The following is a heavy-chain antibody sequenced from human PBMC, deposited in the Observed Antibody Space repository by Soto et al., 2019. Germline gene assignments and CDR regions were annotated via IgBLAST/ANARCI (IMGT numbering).Heavy chain of an antibody. CDR1: GGTFSSYA. Sequence: QVQLVQSGAEVKKPGSSVKVSCKASGGTFSSYAISWVRQAPGQGLEWMGGIIPIFGTANYAQKFQVSVTVTADESTSTAYMELSSLRSEDTAVYYGARDRGDMVRCPFAYWGQGTLVTVSS. CDR3: ARDRGDMVRCPFAY. J-gene: IGHJ4*02. CDR2: IIPIFGTA. V-gene: IGHV1-69*01. D-gene: IGHD3-10*01.